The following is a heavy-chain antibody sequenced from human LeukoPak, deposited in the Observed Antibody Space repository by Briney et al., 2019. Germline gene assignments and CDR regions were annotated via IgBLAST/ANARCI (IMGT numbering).Heavy chain of an antibody. CDR2: ISYDGSNR. CDR1: GSTFSSYA. V-gene: IGHV3-30-3*01. J-gene: IGHJ3*02. CDR3: ARSIDGAFDI. Sequence: GGSLRLSCAASGSTFSSYAMHWVRQAPGKGLEWVAVISYDGSNRYYADSVKGRFTISRDNSKNTLYLQMNSLRAEDTAVYYCARSIDGAFDIWGQGTMVTVSS. D-gene: IGHD5-24*01.